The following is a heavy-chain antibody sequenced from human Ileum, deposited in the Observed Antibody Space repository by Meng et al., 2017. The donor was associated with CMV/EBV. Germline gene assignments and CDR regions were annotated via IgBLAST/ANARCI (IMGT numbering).Heavy chain of an antibody. CDR3: ARTEDCHSTRCYTGFDP. V-gene: IGHV4-30-4*08. CDR2: TYYGGRT. D-gene: IGHD2-2*01. J-gene: IGHJ5*02. Sequence: ISSGDYYWSWIRQPPGKGLEWIGFTYYGGRTYYNPSLKSRVTMSIDTSKNQFSLRLSSVTAADTAVYYCARTEDCHSTRCYTGFDPWGQGTLVTVSS. CDR1: ISSGDYY.